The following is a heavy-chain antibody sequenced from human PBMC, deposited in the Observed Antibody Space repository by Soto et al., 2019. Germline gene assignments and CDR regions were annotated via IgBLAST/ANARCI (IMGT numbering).Heavy chain of an antibody. J-gene: IGHJ4*02. Sequence: PSETLSLTCAVSGGSFIDYYCSCVRHPPSKWREWIGEINHSESTNYNPSLKSRVTISVDTSKNQFSLKVASVTAADAAVYYCARGVVRRVIIQYTSFFDSWGLGTLVTVSS. V-gene: IGHV4-34*01. CDR2: INHSEST. CDR1: GGSFIDYY. CDR3: ARGVVRRVIIQYTSFFDS. D-gene: IGHD3-10*01.